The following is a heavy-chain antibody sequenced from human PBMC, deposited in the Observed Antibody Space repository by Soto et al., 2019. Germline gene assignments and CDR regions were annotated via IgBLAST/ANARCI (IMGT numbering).Heavy chain of an antibody. CDR3: AISASSGWYYLDY. Sequence: QVQLVESGGGVVQPGRSLRLSCAASGFTFSSYGMHWVRQAPGKGLEWVAVIWAAGIKKYYADSVKGRFTISRDKSKNTVSLQMNSLRAEDTAVYYCAISASSGWYYLDYWCQGTMVTVSS. CDR1: GFTFSSYG. V-gene: IGHV3-33*01. D-gene: IGHD6-19*01. CDR2: IWAAGIKK. J-gene: IGHJ4*02.